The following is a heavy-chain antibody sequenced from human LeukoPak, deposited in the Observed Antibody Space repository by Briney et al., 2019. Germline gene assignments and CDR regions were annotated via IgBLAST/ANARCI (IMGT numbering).Heavy chain of an antibody. J-gene: IGHJ6*02. V-gene: IGHV1-2*02. Sequence: ASVTVSCKASGYTFTGYYMHWVRQAPGQGLEWMGWINPNSGGTNYAQKFQGRVTMTRDTSISTAYMELSRLRSDDTAVYYCASPGGSGSPQLATYYYYGMDVWGQGTTVTVSS. CDR2: INPNSGGT. CDR1: GYTFTGYY. D-gene: IGHD3-10*01. CDR3: ASPGGSGSPQLATYYYYGMDV.